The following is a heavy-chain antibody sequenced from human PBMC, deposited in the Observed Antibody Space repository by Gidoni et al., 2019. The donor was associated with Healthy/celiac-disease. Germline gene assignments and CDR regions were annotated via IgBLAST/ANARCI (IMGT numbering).Heavy chain of an antibody. CDR3: AHSPAGYGDQDIVYYFDY. CDR1: GFSLSTSGVG. V-gene: IGHV2-5*02. CDR2: IYWDDDK. J-gene: IGHJ4*02. Sequence: QITLKESGPTLVKPTQTLTLTCTFSGFSLSTSGVGVGWIRQPPGKALEWLALIYWDDDKRYSPSLKSRLTITKDTSKNQVVLTMTNMDPVDTATYYGAHSPAGYGDQDIVYYFDYWGQGTLVTVSS. D-gene: IGHD4-17*01.